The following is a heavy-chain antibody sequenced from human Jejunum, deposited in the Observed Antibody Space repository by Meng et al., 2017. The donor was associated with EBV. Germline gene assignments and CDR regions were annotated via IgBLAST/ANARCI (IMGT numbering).Heavy chain of an antibody. D-gene: IGHD2-2*01. J-gene: IGHJ4*02. CDR3: ASPTQYSTSCYLS. CDR1: GGSISRSDYF. Sequence: QLQLQESGPGLVKPSXTLSPTCTVSGGSISRSDYFWGWIRQSPGKGLEWIGSINYSGTTYYNPSLKSRVTISVDTSKNQFSLELRSVTAADTAVYYCASPTQYSTSCYLSWGQGTLVTVSS. V-gene: IGHV4-39*07. CDR2: INYSGTT.